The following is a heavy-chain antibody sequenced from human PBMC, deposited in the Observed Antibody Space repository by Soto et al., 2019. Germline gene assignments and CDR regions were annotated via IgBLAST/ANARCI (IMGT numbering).Heavy chain of an antibody. J-gene: IGHJ6*02. CDR1: GFTFSSHG. CDR2: ISYDGSNK. D-gene: IGHD3-3*01. V-gene: IGHV3-30*18. CDR3: AKDRQRRWAALRFLEWLGGMDV. Sequence: GGSLRLSCAASGFTFSSHGMHWVRQAPGKGLEWVAVISYDGSNKYYADSVKGRFTISRDNSKITLYLQMNSLRAEDTAVYYCAKDRQRRWAALRFLEWLGGMDVWGQGTTVTVSS.